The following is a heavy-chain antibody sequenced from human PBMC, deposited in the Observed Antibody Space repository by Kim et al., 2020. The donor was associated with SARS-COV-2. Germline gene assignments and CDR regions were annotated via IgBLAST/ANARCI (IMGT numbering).Heavy chain of an antibody. V-gene: IGHV3-53*01. CDR1: GFTVSSNY. CDR2: IYSGGTT. CDR3: AGESVAREFDI. D-gene: IGHD3-10*01. J-gene: IGHJ3*02. Sequence: GGSLRLSCAASGFTVSSNYMNWVRQAPGKGLEWVSVIYSGGTTYYADSVKGRFTISRDSSKNTLYLQMNSLRAEDTAVYYCAGESVAREFDIWGQGTKVTVSS.